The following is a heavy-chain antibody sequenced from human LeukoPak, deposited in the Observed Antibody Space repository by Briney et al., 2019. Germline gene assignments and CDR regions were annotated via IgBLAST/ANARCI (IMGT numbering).Heavy chain of an antibody. D-gene: IGHD2-2*01. CDR2: IYYSGST. CDR1: GGSISSYY. Sequence: SETLSLTCTVSGGSISSYYWSWIRQPPGKGLEWIGYIYYSGSTNYNPPLKSRVTISVDTSKNQFSLKLSSVTAADTAVYYCARGGVIPAAMAWFDPWGQGTLVTVSS. CDR3: ARGGVIPAAMAWFDP. J-gene: IGHJ5*02. V-gene: IGHV4-59*01.